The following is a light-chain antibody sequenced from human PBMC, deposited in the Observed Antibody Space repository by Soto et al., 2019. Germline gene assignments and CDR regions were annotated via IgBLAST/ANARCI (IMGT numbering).Light chain of an antibody. CDR1: QSLLHSNGYNY. CDR2: LGS. CDR3: MQALQTPGPT. J-gene: IGKJ3*01. V-gene: IGKV2-28*01. Sequence: DIVMTQSPLSLPVTPGEPASISCRSSQSLLHSNGYNYLDWYLQKPGQSPQLLIYLGSNRASGVPGRFSGSGSGTDFTLKISRVEAEDVGVYYCMQALQTPGPTFGPGTKVDIK.